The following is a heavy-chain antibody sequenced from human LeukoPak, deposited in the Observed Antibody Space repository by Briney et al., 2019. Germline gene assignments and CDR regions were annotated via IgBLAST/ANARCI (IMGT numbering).Heavy chain of an antibody. J-gene: IGHJ4*02. Sequence: SETLSLTCTVSGGSISGNFWYWVRQAPGTGLDWIGHIYYSGATNYNPSLRSRATISVDTSKNQFSLKLRSVTASATAVYVCLRAKESGSGFDYWGQGTLVTVSS. CDR2: IYYSGAT. V-gene: IGHV4-59*13. CDR3: LRAKESGSGFDY. CDR1: GGSISGNF. D-gene: IGHD1-26*01.